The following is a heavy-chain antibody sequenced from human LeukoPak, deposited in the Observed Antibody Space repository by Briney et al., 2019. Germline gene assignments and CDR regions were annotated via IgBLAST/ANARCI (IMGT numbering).Heavy chain of an antibody. D-gene: IGHD2-21*01. Sequence: PGGSLRLSCAASGFTFDDYAMHWVRQAPGKGLEWVSGISWNSGSIGYADSVKGRFTVSRDNSKNTLYLQMNNVRVEDTAIYYCVKDGGEFFVGFFAYWGQGTLVTVSS. CDR1: GFTFDDYA. CDR2: ISWNSGSI. J-gene: IGHJ4*02. V-gene: IGHV3-9*01. CDR3: VKDGGEFFVGFFAY.